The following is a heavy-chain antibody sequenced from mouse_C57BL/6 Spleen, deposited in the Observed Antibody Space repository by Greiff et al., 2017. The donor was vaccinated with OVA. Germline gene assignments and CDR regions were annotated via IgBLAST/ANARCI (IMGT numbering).Heavy chain of an antibody. Sequence: QVQLQQPGAELVRPGSSVKLSCKASGYTFTSYWMDWVKQRPGQGLEWIGNIYPSDSETHYNQKFKDKATLTVDKSSSTAYMQLSSLTSEDSSLSYCARGEAYMCYFDYWGQGTTLTVSS. CDR3: ARGEAYMCYFDY. V-gene: IGHV1-61*01. J-gene: IGHJ2*01. CDR1: GYTFTSYW. CDR2: IYPSDSET. D-gene: IGHD3-2*02.